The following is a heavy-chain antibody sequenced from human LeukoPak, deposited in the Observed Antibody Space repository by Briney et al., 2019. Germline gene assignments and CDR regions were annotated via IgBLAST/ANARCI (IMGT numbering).Heavy chain of an antibody. V-gene: IGHV3-21*01. J-gene: IGHJ3*02. CDR2: ISSSGSYI. CDR1: GFXFTSYT. D-gene: IGHD2-21*01. Sequence: GGSLRLSCAASGFXFTSYTINWVRQAPGKGREWVSVISSSGSYIDYADSVKGRFTISRDNAKNSLFLQMNSLRAEDTAVYYCARSLIADGAFDIWGQGTMVTVSS. CDR3: ARSLIADGAFDI.